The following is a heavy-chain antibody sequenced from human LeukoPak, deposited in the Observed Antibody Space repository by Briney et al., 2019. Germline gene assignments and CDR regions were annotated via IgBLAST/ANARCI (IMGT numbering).Heavy chain of an antibody. CDR3: AKDGVWFGEFIARFYYFDH. Sequence: PGGSLRLSCAASGFTFSSYGMHWVRQAPGKGLEWVAVISYDGSNKYYVDSVKGRFTISRDNSKNTLYLQMNSLRAEDTAVYYCAKDGVWFGEFIARFYYFDHWGQGTLVTVSS. D-gene: IGHD3-10*01. J-gene: IGHJ4*02. CDR1: GFTFSSYG. CDR2: ISYDGSNK. V-gene: IGHV3-30*18.